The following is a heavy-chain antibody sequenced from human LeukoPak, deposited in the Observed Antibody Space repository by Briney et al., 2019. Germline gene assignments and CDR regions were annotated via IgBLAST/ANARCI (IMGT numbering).Heavy chain of an antibody. CDR3: ARDGSPFDS. CDR2: IKQDGSEK. CDR1: AFTYRSYW. Sequence: GGSLRLSCAASAFTYRSYWMSWVRQAPGKGLEWVANIKQDGSEKYYVDSVKGRFTISRDNAKKSMYLQMNGLRAEDTAGYYCARDGSPFDSWGQGTLVTVSS. V-gene: IGHV3-7*01. D-gene: IGHD1-26*01. J-gene: IGHJ4*02.